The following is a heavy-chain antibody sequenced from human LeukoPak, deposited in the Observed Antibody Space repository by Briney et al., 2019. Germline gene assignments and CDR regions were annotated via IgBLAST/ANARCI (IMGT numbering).Heavy chain of an antibody. Sequence: GGGLRVSCAAPGFSLSSHWMYSVRPAPGERPLWGSLIIPDGGTTNFAESVNGRFTISRDNAKNTLYLQMNSLRAEDTAVYYCARGGLTAACDYWGQGTLVTVSS. CDR3: ARGGLTAACDY. J-gene: IGHJ4*02. CDR1: GFSLSSHW. V-gene: IGHV3-74*01. CDR2: IIPDGGTT. D-gene: IGHD6-13*01.